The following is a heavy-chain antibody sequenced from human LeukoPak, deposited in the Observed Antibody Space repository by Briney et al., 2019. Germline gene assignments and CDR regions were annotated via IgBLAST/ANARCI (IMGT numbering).Heavy chain of an antibody. CDR3: ARDSYGDANFDT. J-gene: IGHJ4*02. D-gene: IGHD4-17*01. V-gene: IGHV3-11*01. CDR2: ISSSGSTI. Sequence: GGSLRLSCAASGFTFSDYYMSWIRQAPGKGLEWVSYISSSGSTIYYADSVKGRFTISRDISKNAVFLQMNSLRAEDTAVYYCARDSYGDANFDTWGQGTLVTVSS. CDR1: GFTFSDYY.